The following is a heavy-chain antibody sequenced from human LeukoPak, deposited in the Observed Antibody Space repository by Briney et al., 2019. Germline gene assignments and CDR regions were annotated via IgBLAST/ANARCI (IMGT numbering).Heavy chain of an antibody. CDR2: IRSKANSYAT. V-gene: IGHV3-73*01. J-gene: IGHJ3*01. Sequence: PGGSLTLSFPRCGFTFSPYAMHWLRQASGKGLEWVGRIRSKANSYATAYAASVKGRFTIPRDDSKNTAYLQMNSLKTEDTAVYYCSVSAPLVAFYVWGQGTMVTVSS. D-gene: IGHD4/OR15-4a*01. CDR3: SVSAPLVAFYV. CDR1: GFTFSPYA.